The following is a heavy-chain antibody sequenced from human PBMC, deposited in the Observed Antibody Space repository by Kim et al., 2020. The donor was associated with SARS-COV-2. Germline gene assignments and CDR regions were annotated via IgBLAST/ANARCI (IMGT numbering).Heavy chain of an antibody. V-gene: IGHV1-3*01. CDR2: NATT. Sequence: NATTRSSPNFQGRLTSTRDTSASTAYMELSSLRSEDTAVYYCARLGAFDIWGQGTIVTVSS. CDR3: ARLGAFDI. J-gene: IGHJ3*02.